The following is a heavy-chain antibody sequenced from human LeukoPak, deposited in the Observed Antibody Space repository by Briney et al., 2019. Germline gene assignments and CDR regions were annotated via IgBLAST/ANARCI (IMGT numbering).Heavy chain of an antibody. CDR1: GFSLSTYGVG. V-gene: IGHV2-5*02. Sequence: SGPTLVEPTQTLTLTCTFSGFSLSTYGVGVGWIRLPPGKALEWLALVYWDDDNRYSPSLKSRVTVTKVTSKNQVVLIMTNMDPVDTATYYCAHRREYNGAWNEGYFDYWGQGTLVTVSS. D-gene: IGHD1-1*01. CDR2: VYWDDDN. CDR3: AHRREYNGAWNEGYFDY. J-gene: IGHJ4*02.